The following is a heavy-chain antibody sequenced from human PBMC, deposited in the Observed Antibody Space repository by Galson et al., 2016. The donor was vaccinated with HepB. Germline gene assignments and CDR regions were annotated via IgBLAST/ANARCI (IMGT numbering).Heavy chain of an antibody. Sequence: SLRLSCAASGFTFSGSAIHWVRQASGRGLEWVGRIRSKPHSYATAYAASVKGRFIISRDDSKKTAYLQMNSLKTEDTAVYYCTRHRFSDYDFWSGYYGVLDYWGQGTLVTVSS. CDR2: IRSKPHSYAT. CDR1: GFTFSGSA. J-gene: IGHJ4*02. CDR3: TRHRFSDYDFWSGYYGVLDY. V-gene: IGHV3-73*01. D-gene: IGHD3-3*01.